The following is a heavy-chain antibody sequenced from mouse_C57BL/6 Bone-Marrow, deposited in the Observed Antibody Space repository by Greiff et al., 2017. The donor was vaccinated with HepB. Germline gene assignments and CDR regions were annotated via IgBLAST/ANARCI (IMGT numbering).Heavy chain of an antibody. Sequence: EVQVVESGAELVRPGASVKLSCTASGFNIKDDYMHWVKQRPEQGLEWIGWIDPENGDTEYASKFQGKATITADTSSNTAYLQLSSLTSEDTAVYYCTPRTAQATWFAYWGQVTLVTVSA. V-gene: IGHV14-4*01. CDR1: GFNIKDDY. CDR3: TPRTAQATWFAY. CDR2: IDPENGDT. D-gene: IGHD3-2*02. J-gene: IGHJ3*01.